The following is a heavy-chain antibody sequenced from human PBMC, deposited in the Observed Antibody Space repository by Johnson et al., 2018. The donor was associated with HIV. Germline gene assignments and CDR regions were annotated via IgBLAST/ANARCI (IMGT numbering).Heavy chain of an antibody. Sequence: VQLMESGGGFIQPGGSLRLSCAASVFTVSSNYMSWVRQAPGKGLEWVSGISGGGGTYYADSVKGRFTISRDNSKNTLSLQMNSLRAEDTAVYYCSRDRRNYDDSSGYPDYDAFDIWGQGTMVTVSS. CDR3: SRDRRNYDDSSGYPDYDAFDI. J-gene: IGHJ3*02. D-gene: IGHD3-22*01. CDR2: ISGGGGT. CDR1: VFTVSSNY. V-gene: IGHV3-53*01.